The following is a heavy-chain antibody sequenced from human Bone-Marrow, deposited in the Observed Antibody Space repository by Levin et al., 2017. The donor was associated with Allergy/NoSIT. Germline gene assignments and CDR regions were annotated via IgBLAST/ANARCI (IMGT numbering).Heavy chain of an antibody. Sequence: GGSLRLSCTASGFTFSGSAMHWVRQASGKGLEWVGRIRTKTYNYATAYAASVKGRFTISRDDSKNTAYLQMNSLKTEDTAVYYCTRSRWELPDGAFDVWGHGTMVTVSS. D-gene: IGHD1-26*01. CDR3: TRSRWELPDGAFDV. J-gene: IGHJ3*01. CDR1: GFTFSGSA. V-gene: IGHV3-73*01. CDR2: IRTKTYNYAT.